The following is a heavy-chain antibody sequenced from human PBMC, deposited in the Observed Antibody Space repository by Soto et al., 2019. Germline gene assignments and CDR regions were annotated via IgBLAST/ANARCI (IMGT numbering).Heavy chain of an antibody. D-gene: IGHD3-16*02. V-gene: IGHV1-46*03. CDR2: INPSGGST. CDR3: ARAKDGYIWGSYRQVYFDY. J-gene: IGHJ4*02. Sequence: ASVKVSCKASGYTFTSYYMHWVRQAPGQGLEWMGIINPSGGSTSYAQKFQGRVTKTRDTYTSTVYMEMSRMGSEDTAEYYCARAKDGYIWGSYRQVYFDYWGQGTLVTVSS. CDR1: GYTFTSYY.